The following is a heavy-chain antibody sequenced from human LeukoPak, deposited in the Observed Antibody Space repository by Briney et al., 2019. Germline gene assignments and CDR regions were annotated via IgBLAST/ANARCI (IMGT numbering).Heavy chain of an antibody. Sequence: PGGSLRLSCAASGFTFSNYAMSWVRQAPGKGLEWVSGISGSGGSTYYADSVKGHFTISRDNSKNTLYLQMNSLRAEDTAVYYCARAQGYCSGGSCYSGSPVDYWGQGTLVTVSS. V-gene: IGHV3-23*01. CDR3: ARAQGYCSGGSCYSGSPVDY. CDR2: ISGSGGST. CDR1: GFTFSNYA. J-gene: IGHJ4*02. D-gene: IGHD2-15*01.